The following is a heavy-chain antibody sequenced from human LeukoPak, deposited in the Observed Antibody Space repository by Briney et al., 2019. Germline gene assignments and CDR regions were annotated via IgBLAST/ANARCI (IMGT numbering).Heavy chain of an antibody. CDR1: GASISSYY. J-gene: IGHJ4*02. V-gene: IGHV4-59*01. CDR2: IYYSGNTGST. CDR3: ASGPYPAAGTDHQFDS. D-gene: IGHD6-13*01. Sequence: PSETLSLTCTVSGASISSYYWSWIRQPPGKGPEWIGYIYYSGNTGSTHYNPSLKSRVTISVDTSKNQFSLKLSSLTAADTAVYYCASGPYPAAGTDHQFDSGGQGTLVTVFS.